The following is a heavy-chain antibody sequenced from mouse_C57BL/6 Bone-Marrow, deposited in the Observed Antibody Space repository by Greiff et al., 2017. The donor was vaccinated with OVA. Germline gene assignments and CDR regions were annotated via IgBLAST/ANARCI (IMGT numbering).Heavy chain of an antibody. Sequence: QVQLQQSGAELVKPGASVKMSCKASGYTFTSYWITWVKQRPGQGLEWIGDIYPGSGSTNYNEKFKSKATLTVDTSSSTAYMQLSSLTSEDSAVYYCATPSMVTTGKFDYWGQGTTLTVSS. D-gene: IGHD2-2*01. CDR1: GYTFTSYW. CDR3: ATPSMVTTGKFDY. CDR2: IYPGSGST. V-gene: IGHV1-55*01. J-gene: IGHJ2*01.